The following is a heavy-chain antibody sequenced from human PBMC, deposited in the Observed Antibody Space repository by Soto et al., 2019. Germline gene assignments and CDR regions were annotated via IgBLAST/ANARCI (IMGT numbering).Heavy chain of an antibody. V-gene: IGHV3-53*01. CDR1: GFTVSSNY. J-gene: IGHJ5*02. CDR3: ARERDGHNPNWFDL. Sequence: GGGLIPPGGSLRLSCAVSGFTVSSNYMSWVRQPPGKGPEWVSDIYSGGSTYYADSVKGRFTISRDNSKNTLYLQMNSLRAEDTAVYYCARERDGHNPNWFDLWGQGTLVTVSS. CDR2: IYSGGST. D-gene: IGHD2-8*01.